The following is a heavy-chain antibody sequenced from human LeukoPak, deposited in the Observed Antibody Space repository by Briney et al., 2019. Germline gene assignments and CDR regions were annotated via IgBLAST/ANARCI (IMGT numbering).Heavy chain of an antibody. V-gene: IGHV3-48*04. CDR3: ARDLGWGYAFDI. Sequence: GGSLRLSCAASGSTFSSYSMNWVRQAPGKGLEWVSYISSSSSTIYYADSVKGRFTISRDNAKNSLYLQMNSLRAEDTAVYYCARDLGWGYAFDIWGQGTMVTVSS. CDR1: GSTFSSYS. J-gene: IGHJ3*02. CDR2: ISSSSSTI. D-gene: IGHD7-27*01.